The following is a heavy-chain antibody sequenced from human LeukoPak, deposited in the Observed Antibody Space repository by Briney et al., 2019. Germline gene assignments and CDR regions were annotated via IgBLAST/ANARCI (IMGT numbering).Heavy chain of an antibody. CDR1: GDSIRSSY. J-gene: IGHJ4*02. Sequence: SETLSLTCTVSGDSIRSSYWSWIRQPPGKGLEWIGYIYYTGSTNSNPSLKSRVTISIDTSRNQFSLKLSSVTAADTAVYYCASGRPLGFDYWGQGTLVTVSS. D-gene: IGHD1-26*01. V-gene: IGHV4-59*01. CDR3: ASGRPLGFDY. CDR2: IYYTGST.